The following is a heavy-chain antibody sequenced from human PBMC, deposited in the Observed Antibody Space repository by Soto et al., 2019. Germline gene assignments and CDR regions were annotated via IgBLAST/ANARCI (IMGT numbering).Heavy chain of an antibody. J-gene: IGHJ3*02. CDR3: KNGGSDSSGVDAFHI. D-gene: IGHD3-22*01. Sequence: ASVKVSCKASGYTFHIYGINWVRQAPGQGLECKGWISAYNGNTNYAKKLQGRVTLTTXTXXSXXXMXLXXLRSDDTAVYYCKNGGSDSSGVDAFHIWG. CDR1: GYTFHIYG. V-gene: IGHV1-18*04. CDR2: ISAYNGNT.